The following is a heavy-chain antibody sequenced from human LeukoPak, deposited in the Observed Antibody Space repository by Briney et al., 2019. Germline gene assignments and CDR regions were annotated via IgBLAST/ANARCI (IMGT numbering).Heavy chain of an antibody. V-gene: IGHV4-59*01. CDR1: GGSISSYY. CDR3: ARDMGSGYDY. CDR2: IYYSGST. J-gene: IGHJ4*02. D-gene: IGHD3-22*01. Sequence: PSETLSLTCTVSGGSISSYYWSRIRQPPGKGLEWIGYIYYSGSTNHNPSLKSRVTISVDTSKNQFSLKLSSVTAADTAVYYCARDMGSGYDYWGQGTLVTVSS.